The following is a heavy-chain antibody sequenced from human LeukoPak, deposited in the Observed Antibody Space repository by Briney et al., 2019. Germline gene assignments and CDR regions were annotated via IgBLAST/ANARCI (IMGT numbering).Heavy chain of an antibody. D-gene: IGHD2-2*01. CDR2: PRNKANSYTT. J-gene: IGHJ3*01. CDR3: APGGDYCSSSSCPS. CDR1: GFIFSDHY. V-gene: IGHV3-72*01. Sequence: GGSLRLSCAASGFIFSDHYIDWVRQAPGKGLEWVGRPRNKANSYTTEYAASVKGRFTISRDDSKNSLYLQMNSLKTEDTAVYYCAPGGDYCSSSSCPSWGQGTIVTVSS.